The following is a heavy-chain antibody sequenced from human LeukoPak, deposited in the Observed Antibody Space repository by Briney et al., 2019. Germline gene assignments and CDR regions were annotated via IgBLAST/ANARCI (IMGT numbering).Heavy chain of an antibody. CDR1: GGSISTYY. CDR2: IYYSGIT. D-gene: IGHD3-22*01. Sequence: SETLSLTCTVSGGSISTYYWSWIRQSPGRGLEWIGYIYYSGITKYNPSLKSRVTISVDTSTNQFSLRLSSVTAADTAVYYCARGYYYDSSGYFLDFWGQGTLVVVPS. CDR3: ARGYYYDSSGYFLDF. J-gene: IGHJ4*02. V-gene: IGHV4-59*01.